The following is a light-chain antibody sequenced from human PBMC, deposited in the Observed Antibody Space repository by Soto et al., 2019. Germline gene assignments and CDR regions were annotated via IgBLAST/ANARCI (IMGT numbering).Light chain of an antibody. Sequence: QSALAQPPSASGSPGQLVTISCTGTSSDVGGYDYVSWYQQYPGKAPKLLIYEVSKRPSGVPDRFSGSKTGNTASLTVSGLQADDEADYYCTSYAGDNNYLFGKGTKVTVL. CDR2: EVS. V-gene: IGLV2-8*01. CDR1: SSDVGGYDY. J-gene: IGLJ1*01. CDR3: TSYAGDNNYL.